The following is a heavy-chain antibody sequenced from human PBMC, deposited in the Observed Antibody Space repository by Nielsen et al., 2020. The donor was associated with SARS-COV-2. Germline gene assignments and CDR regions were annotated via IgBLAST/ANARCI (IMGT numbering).Heavy chain of an antibody. J-gene: IGHJ4*02. Sequence: GSSLKLSCAASGFTFSTYGMHWVRQAPGKGLEWVAAISYDGSNKYYVDSVKGRFTISRDNSKNTLYLQMSSLREEDTAVYYCAKDWTAIVVVPSGGVDYWGQGTLVTVSS. V-gene: IGHV3-30*18. D-gene: IGHD2-15*01. CDR1: GFTFSTYG. CDR2: ISYDGSNK. CDR3: AKDWTAIVVVPSGGVDY.